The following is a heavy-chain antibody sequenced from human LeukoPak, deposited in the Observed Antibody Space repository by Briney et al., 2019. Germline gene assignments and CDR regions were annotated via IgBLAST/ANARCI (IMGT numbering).Heavy chain of an antibody. CDR2: INHSGST. D-gene: IGHD1-26*01. V-gene: IGHV4-34*01. CDR3: ARDGFAVGATYFDY. J-gene: IGHJ4*02. CDR1: GGSFSGYY. Sequence: SEALSLTCAVYGGSFSGYYWCWIRQPPGKGLEWIGEINHSGSTNYNPSLKSRVTISVDTSKNQFSLKLSSVTAADTAVYYCARDGFAVGATYFDYWGQGTLVTVSS.